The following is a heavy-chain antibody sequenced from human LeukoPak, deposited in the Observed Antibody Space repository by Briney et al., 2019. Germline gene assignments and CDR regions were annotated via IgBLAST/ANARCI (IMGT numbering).Heavy chain of an antibody. CDR3: ARGPSVWGSYRYTPLDY. J-gene: IGHJ4*02. CDR2: INHSGST. Sequence: SETLSLTCAVYGGSFSGYYWSWIRQPPGKGLEWIGEINHSGSTNYNPSLKSRVTISVDTSKNQFSLKLSSVTAADTAVYYCARGPSVWGSYRYTPLDYWGQGTLVSVSS. D-gene: IGHD3-16*02. V-gene: IGHV4-34*01. CDR1: GGSFSGYY.